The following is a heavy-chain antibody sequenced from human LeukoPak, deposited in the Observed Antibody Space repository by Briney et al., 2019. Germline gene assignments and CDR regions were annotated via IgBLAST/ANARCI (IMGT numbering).Heavy chain of an antibody. CDR1: GFTFDDYA. CDR3: AKGVSGWYEGPLFFDY. V-gene: IGHV3-9*03. CDR2: ISWNSGSI. D-gene: IGHD6-19*01. Sequence: PGGSLRLSCAASGFTFDDYAMHWVRQAPGKGLEWVSGISWNSGSIGYADSVKGRFTISRDNAKNSLYLQMNSLRAEDMALYYCAKGVSGWYEGPLFFDYWWQGTLVTVSS. J-gene: IGHJ4*02.